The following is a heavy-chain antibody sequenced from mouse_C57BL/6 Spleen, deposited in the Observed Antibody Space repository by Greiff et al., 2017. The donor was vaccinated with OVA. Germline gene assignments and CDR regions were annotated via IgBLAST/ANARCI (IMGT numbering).Heavy chain of an antibody. CDR2: INPSNGGT. Sequence: QVQLQQPGTELVKPGASVKLSCKASGYTFTSYWMHWVKQRPGQGLEWIGNINPSNGGTNYTEKFKSKDTLTVDKSSSTDYMQLSSLTSEDSAVYYCARSYYDYLYYAMEYWGQGTSVTVAS. CDR3: ARSYYDYLYYAMEY. D-gene: IGHD2-4*01. CDR1: GYTFTSYW. J-gene: IGHJ4*01. V-gene: IGHV1-53*01.